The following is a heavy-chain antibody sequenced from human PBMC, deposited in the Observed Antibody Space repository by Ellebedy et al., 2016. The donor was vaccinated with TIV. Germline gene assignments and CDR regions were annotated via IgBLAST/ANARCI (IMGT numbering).Heavy chain of an antibody. CDR1: GFTFDDYA. CDR2: ISWNSGSI. J-gene: IGHJ4*02. D-gene: IGHD1-26*01. V-gene: IGHV3-9*01. Sequence: SLKISCAASGFTFDDYAMHWVRQAPGKGLEWVSGISWNSGSIGYADSVKGRFTISRDNSKNTLYLQMNSLRAEDTAVYYCAKEALSGSYYENWGQGTLVTVSS. CDR3: AKEALSGSYYEN.